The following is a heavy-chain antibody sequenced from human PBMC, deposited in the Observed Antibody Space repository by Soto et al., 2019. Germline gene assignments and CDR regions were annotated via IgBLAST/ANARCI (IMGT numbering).Heavy chain of an antibody. CDR1: GYXFTKNL. D-gene: IGHD2-8*01. CDR2: IYPGYSET. J-gene: IGHJ4*02. CDR3: FILYGAARRGFDY. Sequence: PXEXLKISCRGTGYXFTKNLLVWVRHMPGKGLEWMGIIYPGYSETRYSPSLQVQVTISVDKSKKTAYLHWSSLKAPDTAIYYCFILYGAARRGFDYWGPGTLGTVSS. V-gene: IGHV5-51*01.